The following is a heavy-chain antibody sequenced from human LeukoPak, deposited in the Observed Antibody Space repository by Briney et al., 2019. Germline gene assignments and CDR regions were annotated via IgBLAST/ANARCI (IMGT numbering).Heavy chain of an antibody. D-gene: IGHD1-26*01. Sequence: PGGSLRLSCAASGFTFSSYGMHWVRQAPGKGLEWVAFIRYDGSNKYYADSVKGRFTISRDNSKNTLYLQMNSLRAEDTAVYYCAKDVSVSGSYFDYWGQGTLVTVSS. CDR2: IRYDGSNK. V-gene: IGHV3-30*02. CDR1: GFTFSSYG. J-gene: IGHJ4*02. CDR3: AKDVSVSGSYFDY.